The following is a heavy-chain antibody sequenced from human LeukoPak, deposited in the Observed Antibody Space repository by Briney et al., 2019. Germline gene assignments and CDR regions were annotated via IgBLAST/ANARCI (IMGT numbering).Heavy chain of an antibody. CDR1: GFTFSSYS. CDR3: ARESWAPRRGFQPRYNWFDP. Sequence: GGSLRLSCAASGFTFSSYSMNWVRQAPGKGLEWVSYISSSSSTIYYADSVKGRFTISRDNAKNSLYLQMNSLRAEDTAVYYCARESWAPRRGFQPRYNWFDPWGQGTLVTVSS. V-gene: IGHV3-48*04. J-gene: IGHJ5*02. CDR2: ISSSSSTI. D-gene: IGHD1-14*01.